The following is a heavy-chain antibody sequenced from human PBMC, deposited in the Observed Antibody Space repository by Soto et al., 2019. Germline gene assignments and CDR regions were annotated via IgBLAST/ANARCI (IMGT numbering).Heavy chain of an antibody. CDR3: AQDPSTGYADR. CDR2: ISRGGRYT. J-gene: IGHJ4*02. V-gene: IGHV3-23*01. D-gene: IGHD3-9*01. CDR1: AFVFREYA. Sequence: EVQLLESGGGLVQPGGSLRLSCVASAFVFREYAMSWVRQAPGKGLEWVSTISRGGRYTHYADSVKGRFIISRDNSKNTLDLQMYSLRDEDTAVYYCAQDPSTGYADRWGQGTLVTVSS.